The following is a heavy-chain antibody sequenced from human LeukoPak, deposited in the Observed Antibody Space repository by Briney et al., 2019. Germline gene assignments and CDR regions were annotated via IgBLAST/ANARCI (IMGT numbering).Heavy chain of an antibody. CDR2: ISSSGGVT. Sequence: GGSLRLSCAASGFTLSSYAMRWVRQAAGKGLEWVSTISSSGGVTYYADSVKRRFTISRDNSKNTLYLQMNSLRAEDTAVYYCPKDHCSSTSCRYYYYYDMDVWGQGTTVTVSS. D-gene: IGHD2-2*01. CDR1: GFTLSSYA. V-gene: IGHV3-23*01. J-gene: IGHJ6*02. CDR3: PKDHCSSTSCRYYYYYDMDV.